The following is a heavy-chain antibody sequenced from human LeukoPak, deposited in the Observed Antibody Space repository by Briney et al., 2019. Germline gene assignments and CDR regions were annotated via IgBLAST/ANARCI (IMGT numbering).Heavy chain of an antibody. J-gene: IGHJ6*03. CDR3: TRDEGSWYYYMDV. Sequence: SETLSLTCTVSGGSISSGSYYWSWIRQPAGKGLEWIGRIYTSGSTNYNPSLKSRVTISVDTSKNQFSLKLSSVTAADTPVYYCTRDEGSWYYYMDVWGKGTTVTISS. D-gene: IGHD6-13*01. V-gene: IGHV4-61*02. CDR1: GGSISSGSYY. CDR2: IYTSGST.